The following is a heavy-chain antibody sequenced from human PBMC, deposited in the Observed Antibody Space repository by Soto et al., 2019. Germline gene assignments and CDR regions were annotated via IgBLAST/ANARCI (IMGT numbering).Heavy chain of an antibody. CDR1: GFTFSDYT. D-gene: IGHD3-16*01. Sequence: QVQLVASGGGVVQPGRSLRLSCAASGFTFSDYTMHWVRQAPGKGLEWVAIISYDGGNKYYADSVKGRFTISSDNSKNTLFLQMTSLRAEDTAVYFCARDGGEGHWYFDLWGRGTLVTVSS. CDR2: ISYDGGNK. V-gene: IGHV3-30-3*01. CDR3: ARDGGEGHWYFDL. J-gene: IGHJ2*01.